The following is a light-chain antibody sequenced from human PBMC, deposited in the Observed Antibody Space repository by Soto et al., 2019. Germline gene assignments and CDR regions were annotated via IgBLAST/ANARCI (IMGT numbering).Light chain of an antibody. CDR3: NSQTTSGIRV. CDR2: EVS. CDR1: SSDIGAYDY. V-gene: IGLV2-8*01. J-gene: IGLJ1*01. Sequence: QSALTQPPSASGSPGQSVTISCTGTSSDIGAYDYVSWYQQHPGKAPKLMIYEVSQRPSGVPDRFSGSKSGNTASLTVSGLQLEDEADYYCNSQTTSGIRVFGTGTKLTVL.